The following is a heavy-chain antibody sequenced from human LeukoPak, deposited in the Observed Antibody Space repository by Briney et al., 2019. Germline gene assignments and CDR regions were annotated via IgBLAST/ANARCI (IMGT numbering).Heavy chain of an antibody. D-gene: IGHD3-9*01. V-gene: IGHV3-48*02. CDR1: GFTFSSHT. J-gene: IGHJ6*02. CDR3: ARGHYDVLAVYYYYGMDV. CDR2: ISSSSDAI. Sequence: GSLRLSCAASGFTFSSHTMNWVRQAPGQGLEWISYISSSSDAIYYADSVRGRFTISRDNAKNSLYLEMDSLRDGDTAVYYCARGHYDVLAVYYYYGMDVWGPGTTVTVSS.